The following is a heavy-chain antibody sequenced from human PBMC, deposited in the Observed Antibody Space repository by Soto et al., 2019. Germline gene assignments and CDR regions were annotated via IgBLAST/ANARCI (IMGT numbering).Heavy chain of an antibody. D-gene: IGHD3-9*01. CDR2: IIPIFGTA. CDR3: ARPLRYFDWGPFDY. J-gene: IGHJ4*02. CDR1: GGTFSSYA. Sequence: SVKVSCKASGGTFSSYAISWVRQAPGQGLEWMGGIIPIFGTANYAQKFQGRVTITADESTSTAYMELSSLRSEDTAVYYCARPLRYFDWGPFDYWGQGTLVTVSS. V-gene: IGHV1-69*13.